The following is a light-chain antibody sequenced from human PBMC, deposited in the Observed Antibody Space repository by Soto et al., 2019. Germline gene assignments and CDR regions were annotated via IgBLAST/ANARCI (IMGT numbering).Light chain of an antibody. Sequence: QSALTQPASMSGSPGQSIAISCTGSSSDVGIYNYVPWYQQHPGKVPKLIIYEVSNRPSGVSNRFSGSKSGNTASLTISGLQAEYEADYYCSSYTTSSTRVFGTGTKVTVL. J-gene: IGLJ1*01. CDR3: SSYTTSSTRV. V-gene: IGLV2-14*01. CDR1: SSDVGIYNY. CDR2: EVS.